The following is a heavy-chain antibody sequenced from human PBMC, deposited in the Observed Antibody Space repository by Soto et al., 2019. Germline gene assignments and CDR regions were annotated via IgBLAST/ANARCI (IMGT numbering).Heavy chain of an antibody. CDR1: GFTFSSYG. CDR2: ISYDGSNK. Sequence: GWSLRLSCAASGFTFSSYGMHWVRQAPGKGLEWVAVISYDGSNKYYADSVKGRFTISRDNSKNTLYLQMNSLRAEDTAVYYCAKDVGVVPAPIVHYWGQGTLVTVS. CDR3: AKDVGVVPAPIVHY. D-gene: IGHD2-2*01. V-gene: IGHV3-30*18. J-gene: IGHJ4*02.